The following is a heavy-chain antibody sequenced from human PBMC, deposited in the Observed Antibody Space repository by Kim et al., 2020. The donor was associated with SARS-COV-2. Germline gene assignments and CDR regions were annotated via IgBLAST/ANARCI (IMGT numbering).Heavy chain of an antibody. CDR3: ARIISRYFDWLDGMDV. V-gene: IGHV1-2*06. CDR2: INPNSGGT. D-gene: IGHD3-9*01. CDR1: GYTFTGYY. J-gene: IGHJ6*02. Sequence: ASVKVSCKASGYTFTGYYMHWVRQAPGQGLEWMGRINPNSGGTNYAQKFQGRVTMTRDTSISTAYMELSRLRSDDTAVYYCARIISRYFDWLDGMDVWGQGTTVTVSS.